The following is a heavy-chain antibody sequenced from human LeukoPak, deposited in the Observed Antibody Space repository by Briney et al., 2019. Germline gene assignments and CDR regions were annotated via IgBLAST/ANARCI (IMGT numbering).Heavy chain of an antibody. J-gene: IGHJ4*02. D-gene: IGHD3-10*01. CDR1: GGSISRYY. CDR3: AISSGSYTLDY. Sequence: SETLSLTCTVSGGSISRYYWSWIRHPPAKGLEGIGYIYYSGSTNYNPSLKSRVTISVDTSKNQFSLQLSSVTAEYTAVYYCAISSGSYTLDYWGQRTLVTVSS. V-gene: IGHV4-59*01. CDR2: IYYSGST.